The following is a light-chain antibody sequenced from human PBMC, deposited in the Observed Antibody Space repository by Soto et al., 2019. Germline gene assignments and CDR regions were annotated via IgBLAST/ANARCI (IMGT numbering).Light chain of an antibody. Sequence: DIVMTQSPDSLAVSLGERATINCKPSQSVLYSSNNKNYLAWHQQKPGQPPRLLIYWASTRESGVPDRFSGSGSGTDFTLTISSLQAEDVAVYYCQQYYSTPLTFGGGTKVEIK. CDR1: QSVLYSSNNKNY. V-gene: IGKV4-1*01. CDR3: QQYYSTPLT. CDR2: WAS. J-gene: IGKJ4*01.